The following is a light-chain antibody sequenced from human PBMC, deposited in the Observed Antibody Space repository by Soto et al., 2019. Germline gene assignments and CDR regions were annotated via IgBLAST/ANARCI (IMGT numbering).Light chain of an antibody. CDR2: KVS. J-gene: IGLJ1*01. V-gene: IGLV2-14*01. CDR1: SSDIGGFYY. Sequence: QSALTQPASVSGSPGQSITISCTGTSSDIGGFYYVSWYQHHPGKAPKIMIYKVSNRPSGVSNRFSGSKSGNTDSLTISGLQDEDEADYFCSSYSSSSTFYVLGAGSKVTVL. CDR3: SSYSSSSTFYV.